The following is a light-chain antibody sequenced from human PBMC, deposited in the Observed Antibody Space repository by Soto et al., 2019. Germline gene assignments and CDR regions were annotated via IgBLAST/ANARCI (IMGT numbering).Light chain of an antibody. J-gene: IGKJ5*01. CDR3: QQYNSYST. CDR1: QSISSW. V-gene: IGKV1-5*03. Sequence: DIRMTQSPSSLSASVGDRVTITCRASQSISSWLAWYQQKPGKAPKLLIYKASSLESGVPPRFSGSGSGTEFTLTISSLQPDDFATYYCQQYNSYSTFGQGARLEIK. CDR2: KAS.